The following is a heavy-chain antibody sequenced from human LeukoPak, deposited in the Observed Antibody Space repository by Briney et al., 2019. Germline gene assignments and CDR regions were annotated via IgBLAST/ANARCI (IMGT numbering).Heavy chain of an antibody. CDR1: GGSISSSSYY. V-gene: IGHV4-39*07. Sequence: SETLSLTCTVSGGSISSSSYYWGWIRRPPGKGLEWIGRIYYSGSTYYNPSLKSRVTISVDTSKNQFSLKLSSVTAADTAVYYCARGSDSGSYSLGYWGQGTLVTVSS. J-gene: IGHJ4*02. CDR2: IYYSGST. D-gene: IGHD3-10*01. CDR3: ARGSDSGSYSLGY.